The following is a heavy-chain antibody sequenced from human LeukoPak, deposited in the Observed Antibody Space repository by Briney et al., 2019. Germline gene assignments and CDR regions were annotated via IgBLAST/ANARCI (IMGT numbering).Heavy chain of an antibody. CDR2: IHTSGTT. J-gene: IGHJ4*02. D-gene: IGHD1-1*01. V-gene: IGHV4-4*07. Sequence: SETLSLTRSVSGGPITFYYWNWIRKPAGKGLEWIGRIHTSGTTNYNPSLKSRVTMSIDTSQKKFSLNLTSVTAADTAVYYCASSSWKKTFDYWGQGALVTVSS. CDR1: GGPITFYY. CDR3: ASSSWKKTFDY.